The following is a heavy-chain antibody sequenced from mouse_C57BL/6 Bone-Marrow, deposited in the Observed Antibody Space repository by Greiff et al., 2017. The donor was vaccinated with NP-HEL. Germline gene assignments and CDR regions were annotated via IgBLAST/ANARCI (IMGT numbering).Heavy chain of an antibody. CDR1: GYTFTSYW. CDR2: IDPTSGGT. J-gene: IGHJ1*03. V-gene: IGHV1-72*01. CDR3: ARYYYGSRGWCFDV. D-gene: IGHD1-1*01. Sequence: QVQLQQPGADLVKPGASVKLSCKASGYTFTSYWMHWVKQRPGRGLEWIGRIDPTSGGTKFNEKFKTKATLTVDKPSSTAYMQLSSLTSADSAVYYCARYYYGSRGWCFDVWGTGTTVTVSS.